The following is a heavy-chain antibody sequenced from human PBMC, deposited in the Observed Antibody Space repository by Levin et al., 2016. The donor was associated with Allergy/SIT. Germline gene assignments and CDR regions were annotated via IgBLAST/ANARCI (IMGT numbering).Heavy chain of an antibody. CDR3: ARDSRVGYCTGGRCYSYTTFDY. Sequence: GESLKISCAASGFTFSNYWMSWVRQAPGKGLEWVANIKQDGSEKYYVDSVKGRFTVSRDNAKNSLYLQMNSLRAEDTAVYYCARDSRVGYCTGGRCYSYTTFDYWGQGTLVTVSS. J-gene: IGHJ4*02. D-gene: IGHD2-15*01. V-gene: IGHV3-7*03. CDR1: GFTFSNYW. CDR2: IKQDGSEK.